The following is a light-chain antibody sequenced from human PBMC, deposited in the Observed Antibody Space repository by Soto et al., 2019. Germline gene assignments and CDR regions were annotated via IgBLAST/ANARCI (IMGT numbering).Light chain of an antibody. J-gene: IGLJ1*01. CDR1: SSDVGGYNY. V-gene: IGLV2-14*01. Sequence: QSVLTQPASVSGSPGQSITISCTGTSSDVGGYNYVSWYQQHPGKAPKLMIYAVTDRPSGVSSRFSGSKSGNTAPLTISGLQAEDEADYYCSSYTSSSTIFGTGTKVTVL. CDR3: SSYTSSSTI. CDR2: AVT.